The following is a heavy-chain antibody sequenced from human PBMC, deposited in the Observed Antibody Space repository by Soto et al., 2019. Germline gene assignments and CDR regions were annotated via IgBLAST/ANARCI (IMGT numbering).Heavy chain of an antibody. CDR3: ARDARNAEYAY. D-gene: IGHD1-1*01. CDR2: IHGTRSII. J-gene: IGHJ4*02. V-gene: IGHV3-48*02. CDR1: GFTFSSHA. Sequence: EVQLVASGGGLVQPGGSLKLSCAVSGFTFSSHAMNWVRQAPGEGLAWVAYIHGTRSIIYYADSVKGRFTISRDNAKNSLYLQMDSLRDEASALYYCARDARNAEYAYWGQGTLVTVSS.